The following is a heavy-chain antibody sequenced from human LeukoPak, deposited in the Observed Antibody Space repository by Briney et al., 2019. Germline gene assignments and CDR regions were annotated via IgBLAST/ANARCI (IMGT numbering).Heavy chain of an antibody. J-gene: IGHJ4*02. D-gene: IGHD3-10*01. Sequence: GXSLRLSCAASGFTFSSYAMSWVRQAPGKGLEWVSAISGSGGSTYYADSVKGRFTISRDNSKNTLYLQMNSLRAEDTAVYYCARSTMVRGVIIKGRYHFDYWGQGTLVTVSS. V-gene: IGHV3-23*01. CDR1: GFTFSSYA. CDR3: ARSTMVRGVIIKGRYHFDY. CDR2: ISGSGGST.